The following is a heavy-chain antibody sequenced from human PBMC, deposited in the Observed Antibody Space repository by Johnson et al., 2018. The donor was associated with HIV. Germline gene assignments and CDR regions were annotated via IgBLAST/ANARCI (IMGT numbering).Heavy chain of an antibody. CDR2: ISSSGSTI. CDR3: ALSGGAAAYDAFDI. J-gene: IGHJ3*02. CDR1: GFTFSDYY. V-gene: IGHV3-11*04. D-gene: IGHD6-13*01. Sequence: QVQLVESGGGLVKPGGSLRLSCAASGFTFSDYYMSWIRQAPGKGLEWVSYISSSGSTIYYADSVKGRFTISRDNSKNTLYLQMNRLRAEDTAVYYCALSGGAAAYDAFDIWGQGTMVTVSS.